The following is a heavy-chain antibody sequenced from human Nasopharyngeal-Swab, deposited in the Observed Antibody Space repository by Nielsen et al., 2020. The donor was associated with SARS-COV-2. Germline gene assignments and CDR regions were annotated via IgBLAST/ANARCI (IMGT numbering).Heavy chain of an antibody. CDR3: TTRYDFWSGYLIDY. Sequence: GESLKISCAASGFTFSNAWMSWVRQAPGKGLEWVGRIKSKTDGGTTDYAAPVKGRFTISRDDSKNTLYLQMNSLKTEDTAVYYCTTRYDFWSGYLIDYWGQGTLVTVSS. J-gene: IGHJ4*02. CDR2: IKSKTDGGTT. V-gene: IGHV3-15*01. CDR1: GFTFSNAW. D-gene: IGHD3-3*01.